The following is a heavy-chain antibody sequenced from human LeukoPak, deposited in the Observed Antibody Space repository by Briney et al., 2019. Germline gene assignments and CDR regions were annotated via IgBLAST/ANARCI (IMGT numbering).Heavy chain of an antibody. CDR1: GGSISGSSYY. CDR3: ARPQRYSNYALDY. D-gene: IGHD4-11*01. CDR2: IYYSGST. V-gene: IGHV4-39*01. Sequence: SETLSLTCTVSGGSISGSSYYWGWIRQPPGKGLEWIGSIYYSGSTYYKPFLKSRVTMSVDTSKNQFSLKLSSVTAADTAVYYCARPQRYSNYALDYWGQGTLVTVSS. J-gene: IGHJ4*02.